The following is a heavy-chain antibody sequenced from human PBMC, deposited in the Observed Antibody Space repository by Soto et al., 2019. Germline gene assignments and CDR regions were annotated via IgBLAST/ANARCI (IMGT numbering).Heavy chain of an antibody. Sequence: QVQLVESGGGVVQPGRSLRLSCAASGFTFSSYGMHWVRQAPGKGLEWVAVISYDGSNEHYADSVKGRFTISRDNSKNXXYLQMNSLRAEDTAVYYCTRDGSKGMATITYHFDYWGQGTLVTVSS. CDR3: TRDGSKGMATITYHFDY. CDR2: ISYDGSNE. J-gene: IGHJ4*02. CDR1: GFTFSSYG. D-gene: IGHD5-12*01. V-gene: IGHV3-30*03.